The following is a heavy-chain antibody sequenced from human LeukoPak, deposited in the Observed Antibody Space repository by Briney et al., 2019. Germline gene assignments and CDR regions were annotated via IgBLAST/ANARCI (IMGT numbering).Heavy chain of an antibody. CDR3: ARSLIPGRWYFDL. V-gene: IGHV3-30*04. D-gene: IGHD3-16*01. CDR2: ISTDGSYK. J-gene: IGHJ2*01. CDR1: GFTFSSFP. Sequence: GGSLRLSCAVYGFTFSSFPFHWVRQAPGKGLEWVAAISTDGSYKYHGDSVKGRFTISRDNPMNTLYLQMNGLRPDDTAVYYCARSLIPGRWYFDLWGRGTLVTVSS.